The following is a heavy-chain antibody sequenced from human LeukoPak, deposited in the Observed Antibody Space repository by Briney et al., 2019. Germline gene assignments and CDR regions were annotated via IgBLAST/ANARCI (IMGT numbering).Heavy chain of an antibody. CDR1: GFSLSTSGMR. CDR2: IDWDDDK. J-gene: IGHJ3*01. D-gene: IGHD2-8*01. CDR3: ARTAPGLNVDV. V-gene: IGHV2-70*04. Sequence: ESGPTLVNHTQTLTLTCTFSGFSLSTSGMRVSWIRQPPGKALEWLARIDWDDDKFYSTSLKTRLTISKDTSKNQVVLTMTDMDPVDTATYYCARTAPGLNVDVWGQGTMVTVSS.